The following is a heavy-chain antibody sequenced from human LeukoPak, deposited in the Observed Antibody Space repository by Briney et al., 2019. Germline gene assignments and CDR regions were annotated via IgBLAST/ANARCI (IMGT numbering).Heavy chain of an antibody. J-gene: IGHJ4*02. D-gene: IGHD2-2*01. CDR2: IYYSGST. CDR3: ARSQDCSSTSCYVGFDY. Sequence: PSETLSLTCTVSGGSISSGGYYWSWIRQHPGKGLEWIGYIYYSGSTHYNPSLKSRVTISVDTSKNQFSLKLSSVTAADTAVYYCARSQDCSSTSCYVGFDYWGQGTLVTVSS. V-gene: IGHV4-31*03. CDR1: GGSISSGGYY.